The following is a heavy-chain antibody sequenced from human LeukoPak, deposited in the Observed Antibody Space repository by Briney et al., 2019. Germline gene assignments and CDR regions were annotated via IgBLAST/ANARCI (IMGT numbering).Heavy chain of an antibody. CDR3: ARDPTGYSSSFYYYYYGMDV. CDR2: IKQDGSEK. V-gene: IGHV3-7*04. CDR1: GFTFSSYW. J-gene: IGHJ6*02. Sequence: GGSLRLSCAASGFTFSSYWMSWVRQAPGKGLEWVANIKQDGSEKYYVDSVKGRFTISRDNAKNSLYLQMNGLRAEDTAVYYCARDPTGYSSSFYYYYYGMDVWGQGTTVTVSS. D-gene: IGHD6-13*01.